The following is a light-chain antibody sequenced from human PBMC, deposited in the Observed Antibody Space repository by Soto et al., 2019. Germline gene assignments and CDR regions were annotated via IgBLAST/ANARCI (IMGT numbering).Light chain of an antibody. CDR1: QGISTA. J-gene: IGKJ2*03. CDR3: QQFYHYPYS. V-gene: IGKV1D-13*01. CDR2: DAF. Sequence: AIPLTQSPSSLSASVGDRVTFTCRASQGISTALAWYRQKPGKAPEFLIFDAFILGPGVPSRFSGSGSGADFTLTISSLQPEDFATYSCQQFYHYPYSFGQGTKVEI.